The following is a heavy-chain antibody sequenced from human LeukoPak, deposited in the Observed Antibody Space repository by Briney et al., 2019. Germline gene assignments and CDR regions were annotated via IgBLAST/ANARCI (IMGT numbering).Heavy chain of an antibody. V-gene: IGHV4-59*12. J-gene: IGHJ4*02. Sequence: SETLSLTCTVSGGSISSYYWSWIRQPPGKGLEWIGYIYYSGSTNYNPSLKSRVTISVDTSKNQFSLKLTSVTAADTAVYYCARARGQSGVDYWGQGTLVTVSS. CDR3: ARARGQSGVDY. CDR1: GGSISSYY. D-gene: IGHD3-10*01. CDR2: IYYSGST.